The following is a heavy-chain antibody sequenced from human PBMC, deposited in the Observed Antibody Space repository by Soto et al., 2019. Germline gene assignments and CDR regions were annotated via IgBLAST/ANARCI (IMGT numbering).Heavy chain of an antibody. Sequence: GSLRLSCAASGFTFSSYGMHWVRQAPGKGLEWVAVISYDGSNKYYADSVKGRFTISRDNSKNTLYLQMNSLRAEDTAVYYCAKGTYGGSYYYYGMDVWGQGTTVTVSS. V-gene: IGHV3-30*18. D-gene: IGHD4-17*01. CDR3: AKGTYGGSYYYYGMDV. CDR2: ISYDGSNK. CDR1: GFTFSSYG. J-gene: IGHJ6*02.